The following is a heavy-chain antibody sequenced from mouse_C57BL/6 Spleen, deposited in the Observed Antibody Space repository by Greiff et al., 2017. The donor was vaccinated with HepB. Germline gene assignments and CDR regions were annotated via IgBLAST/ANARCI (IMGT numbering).Heavy chain of an antibody. V-gene: IGHV5-4*01. CDR1: GFTFSSYA. Sequence: EVQLQESGGGLVKPGGSLKLSCAASGFTFSSYAMSWVRQTPEKRLEWVATISDGGSYTYYPDNVKGRFTISRDNAKNNLYLQMSHLKSEDTAMYYCARGEADYDWFAYWGQGTLVTVSA. J-gene: IGHJ3*01. CDR2: ISDGGSYT. D-gene: IGHD2-4*01. CDR3: ARGEADYDWFAY.